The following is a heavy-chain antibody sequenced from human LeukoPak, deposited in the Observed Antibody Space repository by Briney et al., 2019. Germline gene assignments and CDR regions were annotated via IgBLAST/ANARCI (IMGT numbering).Heavy chain of an antibody. J-gene: IGHJ6*03. CDR3: ARHLYYYYMDV. Sequence: SETLSLTRTVPGGSISSSSYYWGWIRQPPGKGLEWIGSIYYSGSTYYNPSLKSRVTISVDTSKNQFPLKLSSVTAADTAVYYCARHLYYYYMDVWGKGTTVTVSS. V-gene: IGHV4-39*01. CDR2: IYYSGST. CDR1: GGSISSSSYY.